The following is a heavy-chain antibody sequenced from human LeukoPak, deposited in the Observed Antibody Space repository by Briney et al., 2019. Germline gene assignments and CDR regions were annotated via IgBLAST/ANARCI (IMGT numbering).Heavy chain of an antibody. D-gene: IGHD2-2*01. CDR3: ARAAGIVVVPAAMFDY. CDR1: GGSFSGYY. Sequence: SETLSLTCAVYGGSFSGYYWSWIRQPPGKGLEWMGEINHSGSTNYNPSLKSRVTISVDTSKNQFSLKLSSVTAADTAVYYCARAAGIVVVPAAMFDYWGQGTLVTVSS. V-gene: IGHV4-34*01. CDR2: INHSGST. J-gene: IGHJ4*02.